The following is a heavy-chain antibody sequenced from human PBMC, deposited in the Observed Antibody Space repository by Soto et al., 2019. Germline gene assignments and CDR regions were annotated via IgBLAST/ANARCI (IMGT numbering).Heavy chain of an antibody. CDR1: GYTFTGYY. D-gene: IGHD3-22*01. V-gene: IGHV1-2*02. J-gene: IGHJ6*02. CDR3: ARSAPFGYYDSSGHSVRALYYSGMDV. CDR2: INPNSGGT. Sequence: ASVKVSCKASGYTFTGYYMHWVRQAPGQGLEWMGWINPNSGGTNYAQKFQGRVTMTRDTSISTAYMELSRLRSDDTAVYYCARSAPFGYYDSSGHSVRALYYSGMDVWGQGTTVTVSS.